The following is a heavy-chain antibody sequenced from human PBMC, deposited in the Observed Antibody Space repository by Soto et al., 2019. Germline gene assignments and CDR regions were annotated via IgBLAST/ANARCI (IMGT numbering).Heavy chain of an antibody. CDR2: INHSGIT. D-gene: IGHD1-1*01. J-gene: IGHJ4*02. Sequence: PSETLSLNCTVSGGSFSGYFWTWIRQPPGKGLEWLAEINHSGITNYNPSVESRVSMSVDTSKNQFSLRLYSVTAADTAVYYCVRGPYNYNSRYFDYWGQGTLVTVSS. V-gene: IGHV4-34*01. CDR1: GGSFSGYF. CDR3: VRGPYNYNSRYFDY.